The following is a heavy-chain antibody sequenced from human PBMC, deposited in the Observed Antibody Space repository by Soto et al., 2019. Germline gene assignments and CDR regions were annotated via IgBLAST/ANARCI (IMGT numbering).Heavy chain of an antibody. D-gene: IGHD4-17*01. J-gene: IGHJ4*02. V-gene: IGHV4-34*01. CDR2: INHSGST. CDR1: GGSFSGYY. CDR3: ARGRRVAVTTVLRQFDY. Sequence: SETLSLTCAVYGGSFSGYYWSWIRQPPGKGLEWIGEINHSGSTNYNPSLKSRVTISVDTSKNQFSLKLSSVTAADTAVYYCARGRRVAVTTVLRQFDYWGQGTLVTVSS.